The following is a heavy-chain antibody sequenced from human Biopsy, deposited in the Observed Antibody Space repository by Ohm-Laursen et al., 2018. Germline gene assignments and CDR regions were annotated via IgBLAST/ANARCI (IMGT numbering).Heavy chain of an antibody. Sequence: SETLSLTCTVSGGSISSDYWSWIPQTPGKGLEWIGYIYYSGSTNYNPSLKSRVTISVDTSKNQFSLRLNSLTAADTAVYYFARETNSTGWPYYYFYGMDIWGQGTTVTVSS. CDR3: ARETNSTGWPYYYFYGMDI. CDR2: IYYSGST. CDR1: GGSISSDY. D-gene: IGHD2/OR15-2a*01. J-gene: IGHJ6*02. V-gene: IGHV4-59*01.